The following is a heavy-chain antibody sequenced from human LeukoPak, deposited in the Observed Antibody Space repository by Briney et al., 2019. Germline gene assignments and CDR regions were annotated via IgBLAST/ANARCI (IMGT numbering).Heavy chain of an antibody. Sequence: ASVKGSCKASGHTFKSYYINWVRQAPRQGLEWMGRTNPSGSSASYAQKFQGRVTVTRDTSTSTVYMELSSLRSEDTALYYCATRILPYSSSSVFNSWGQGTLVTVSS. J-gene: IGHJ4*02. CDR1: GHTFKSYY. CDR3: ATRILPYSSSSVFNS. V-gene: IGHV1-46*02. CDR2: TNPSGSSA. D-gene: IGHD6-6*01.